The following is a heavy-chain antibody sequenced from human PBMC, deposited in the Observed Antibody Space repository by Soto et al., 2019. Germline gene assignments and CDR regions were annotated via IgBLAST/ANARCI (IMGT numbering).Heavy chain of an antibody. V-gene: IGHV1-3*01. CDR1: GYTFSSYA. CDR3: ASDLIADLDAFDI. Sequence: VASVKVSCTASGYTFSSYAMPLLRQAPGQRLEWMGWINAGNGNTKYSQKFQGRVTITRNTSASTAYMELSSLRSEDTAVYYCASDLIADLDAFDIWGQGTMVTVSS. CDR2: INAGNGNT. J-gene: IGHJ3*02. D-gene: IGHD6-13*01.